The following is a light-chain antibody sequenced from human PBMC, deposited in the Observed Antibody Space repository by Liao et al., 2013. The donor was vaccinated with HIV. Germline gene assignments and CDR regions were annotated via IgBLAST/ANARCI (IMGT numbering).Light chain of an antibody. CDR1: ELGDKY. Sequence: SDELTQPSSVSVSPGQTATITCSGDELGDKYASWYQQRPGQSPVLVIYQDTKRPSGIPERFSGSNSGNTATLTISGTQPMDEADYYCQAWDSSTGVFGGGTKLTV. CDR2: QDT. J-gene: IGLJ3*02. V-gene: IGLV3-1*01. CDR3: QAWDSSTGV.